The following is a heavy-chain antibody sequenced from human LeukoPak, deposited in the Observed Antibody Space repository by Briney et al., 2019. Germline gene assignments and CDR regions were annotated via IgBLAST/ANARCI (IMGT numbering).Heavy chain of an antibody. Sequence: GGSLRLSCAASGFTFSNHGMYWVRQAPGKGLEWVAIIWYDGSKKYYGDSVKGRFTVSRDNSKNTLYLQMNSLRAEDTAVYYCAKDRLVYCSGGSCYSSNYWGQGTLVTVSS. CDR1: GFTFSNHG. V-gene: IGHV3-33*06. CDR2: IWYDGSKK. D-gene: IGHD2-15*01. CDR3: AKDRLVYCSGGSCYSSNY. J-gene: IGHJ4*02.